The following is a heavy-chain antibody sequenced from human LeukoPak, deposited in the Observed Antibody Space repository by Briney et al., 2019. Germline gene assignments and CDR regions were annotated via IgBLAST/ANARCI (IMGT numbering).Heavy chain of an antibody. D-gene: IGHD3-9*01. V-gene: IGHV4-39*07. Sequence: SETLSLTCTVSGGSISSSSYYWGWIRQPPGKGLEWIGSIYYSGSTYYNPSLKSRVTISVDTSKNQFSLKLSSVTAADTAVYYCARAWLLSHRKYPYNWFDPWGQGTLVTVSS. CDR1: GGSISSSSYY. CDR2: IYYSGST. CDR3: ARAWLLSHRKYPYNWFDP. J-gene: IGHJ5*02.